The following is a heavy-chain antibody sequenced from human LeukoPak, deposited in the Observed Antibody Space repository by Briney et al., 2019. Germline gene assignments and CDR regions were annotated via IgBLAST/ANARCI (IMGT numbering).Heavy chain of an antibody. V-gene: IGHV1-18*01. Sequence: ASVKVSCKASGYTFTSYAMNWVRQAPGQGLEWMGWISAYNGNTNYAQKLQGRVTMTTDTSTSTAYMELRSLRSDDTAVYYCARDNDYGGRPVDYWGQGTLVTVSS. D-gene: IGHD4-23*01. J-gene: IGHJ4*02. CDR3: ARDNDYGGRPVDY. CDR1: GYTFTSYA. CDR2: ISAYNGNT.